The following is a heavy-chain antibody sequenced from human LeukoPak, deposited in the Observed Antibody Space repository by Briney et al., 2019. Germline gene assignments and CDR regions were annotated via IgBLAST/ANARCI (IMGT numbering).Heavy chain of an antibody. D-gene: IGHD2-15*01. CDR2: IYSDGRT. CDR3: AKQLGYCSDGSCYFPY. Sequence: GGSLRLSCAASGFTVSSNYMSWVRQAPGKGLEWVSVIYSDGRTYYADSVKGRFTISRDNSKNTLYLETNSLRAEDTAVYYCAKQLGYCSDGSCYFPYWGQGTLVTVSS. V-gene: IGHV3-53*01. J-gene: IGHJ4*03. CDR1: GFTVSSNY.